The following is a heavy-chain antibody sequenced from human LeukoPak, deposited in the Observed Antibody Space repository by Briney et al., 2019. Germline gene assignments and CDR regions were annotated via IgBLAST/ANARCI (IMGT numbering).Heavy chain of an antibody. CDR2: INPNSGGT. CDR1: GYTFTSYG. D-gene: IGHD3-16*02. Sequence: GASVKVSCKASGYTFTSYGISWVRQAPGQGLEWMGWINPNSGGTNYAQKFQGRVTMTRDTSISTAYMELSRLRSDDTAVYYCARDGVHDYVWGSYRFRNWFDPWGQGTLVTVSS. J-gene: IGHJ5*02. CDR3: ARDGVHDYVWGSYRFRNWFDP. V-gene: IGHV1-2*02.